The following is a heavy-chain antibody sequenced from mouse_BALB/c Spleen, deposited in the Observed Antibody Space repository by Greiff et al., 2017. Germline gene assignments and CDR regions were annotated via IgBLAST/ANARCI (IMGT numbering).Heavy chain of an antibody. CDR1: GYAFSSSW. CDR3: ARSGYFDY. CDR2: IYPGDGDT. J-gene: IGHJ2*01. V-gene: IGHV1-82*01. D-gene: IGHD3-1*01. Sequence: VQLQESGPELVKPGASVKISCKASGYAFSSSWMNWVKQRPGQGLEWIGRIYPGDGDTNYNGKFKGKATLTADKSSSTAYMQLSSLTSVDSAVYFWARSGYFDYWGQGTTLTVSS.